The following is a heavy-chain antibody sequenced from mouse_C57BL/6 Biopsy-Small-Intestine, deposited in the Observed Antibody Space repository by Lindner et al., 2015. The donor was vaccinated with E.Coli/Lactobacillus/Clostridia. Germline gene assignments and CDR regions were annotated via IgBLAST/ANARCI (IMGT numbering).Heavy chain of an antibody. J-gene: IGHJ4*01. D-gene: IGHD1-1*01. CDR1: GFTFSDYG. Sequence: VQLQESGGGLVKPGGSLKLSCAASGFTFSDYGMHWVRQAPEKGLEWVAYISSGSSNIYYADTVKGRFTISRDNAKNNLFLQMTSLRSEDTAMYYCARRLITTVVGHYYYSMDYWGQGTSVTVSS. CDR2: ISSGSSNI. V-gene: IGHV5-17*01. CDR3: ARRLITTVVGHYYYSMDY.